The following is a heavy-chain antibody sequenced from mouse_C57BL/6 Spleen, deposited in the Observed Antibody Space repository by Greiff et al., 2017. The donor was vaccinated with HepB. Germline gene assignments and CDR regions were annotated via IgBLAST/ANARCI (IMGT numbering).Heavy chain of an antibody. D-gene: IGHD1-1*01. J-gene: IGHJ2*01. CDR2: IDPETGGT. V-gene: IGHV1-15*01. CDR1: GYTFTDYE. Sequence: QVHVKQSGAELVRPGASVTLSCKASGYTFTDYEMHWVKQTPVHGLEWIGAIDPETGGTAYNQKFNGKAILTADKSSSTAYMELRRLTSEYSAVYYYTRHLASMTTVVATPFDYWGQGTTLTVSS. CDR3: TRHLASMTTVVATPFDY.